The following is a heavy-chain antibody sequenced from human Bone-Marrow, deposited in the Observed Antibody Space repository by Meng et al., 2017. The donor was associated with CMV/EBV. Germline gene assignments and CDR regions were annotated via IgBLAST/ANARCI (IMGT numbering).Heavy chain of an antibody. V-gene: IGHV1-2*02. J-gene: IGHJ6*02. CDR2: INPNSGGT. CDR3: ARQAGYCSSTSCYLVTNGKDV. CDR1: GYTFTSYY. D-gene: IGHD2-2*01. Sequence: ASVKVSCKASGYTFTSYYMHWVRQAPGQGLEWMGWINPNSGGTNYAQKFQGKVTMTRDTSISTAYMELSRLRSEDTAVYYCARQAGYCSSTSCYLVTNGKDVWGQGTTVTVSS.